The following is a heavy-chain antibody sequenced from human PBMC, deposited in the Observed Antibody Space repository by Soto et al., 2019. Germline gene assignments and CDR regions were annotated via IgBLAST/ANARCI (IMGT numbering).Heavy chain of an antibody. V-gene: IGHV3-7*05. CDR3: AIEDY. CDR2: IKPDGSDK. CDR1: GFTFSRYW. J-gene: IGHJ4*02. Sequence: GGSLRLSCAATGFTFSRYWTSWVRQGPGKGLEWVASIKPDGSDKYYVDSVKGRFTISRDNAKNSLYLQMNSLRAVDSAVYYCAIEDYWGQGTLVTVYS.